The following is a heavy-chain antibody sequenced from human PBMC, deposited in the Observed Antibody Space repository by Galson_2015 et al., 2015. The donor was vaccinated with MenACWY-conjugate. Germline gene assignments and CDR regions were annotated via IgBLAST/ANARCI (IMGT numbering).Heavy chain of an antibody. J-gene: IGHJ4*02. V-gene: IGHV3-72*01. Sequence: SLRLSCAASGFTFSDRYMDWVRQAPGKGLEWVGRTKTKAYSYTTEYAASVKGRSTISRDDSKNSLYLQMNSLKTEDTAVYYCARDRGGAIYDYWGQGTLVTVSS. CDR3: ARDRGGAIYDY. CDR2: TKTKAYSYTT. D-gene: IGHD1-26*01. CDR1: GFTFSDRY.